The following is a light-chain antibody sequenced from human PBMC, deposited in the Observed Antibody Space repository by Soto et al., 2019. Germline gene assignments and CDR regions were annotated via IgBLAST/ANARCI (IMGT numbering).Light chain of an antibody. CDR3: EQYNIYPLT. V-gene: IGKV1D-16*01. CDR2: AAS. CDR1: QDINSY. J-gene: IGKJ4*01. Sequence: DVQMTQSPSSLSASVGDRVTITCRASQDINSYLAWYQQKPGNAPKFLIYAASMLPTGVPSRFSGSESGTDFTLTINNLQPENSATYYCEQYNIYPLTFGGGTKVEIK.